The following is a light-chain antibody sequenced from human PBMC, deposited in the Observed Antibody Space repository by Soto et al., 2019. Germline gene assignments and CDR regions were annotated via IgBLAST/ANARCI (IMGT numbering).Light chain of an antibody. Sequence: EIVLTQSPGTLPLSPGERATLSCRASQSVSSSYLAWYQQKPGQAPRLLIYGASGRATGIPDRFSGSGSGTDFTLTTSRLDPEHFAVYYCQQYGSSSYTFGQGTKLEI. V-gene: IGKV3-20*01. CDR1: QSVSSSY. CDR2: GAS. CDR3: QQYGSSSYT. J-gene: IGKJ2*01.